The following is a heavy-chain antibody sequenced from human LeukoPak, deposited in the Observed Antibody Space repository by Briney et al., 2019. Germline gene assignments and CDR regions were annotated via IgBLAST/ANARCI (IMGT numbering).Heavy chain of an antibody. V-gene: IGHV4-38-2*02. J-gene: IGHJ3*02. Sequence: PSETLSLTCSVSDYSIKNTYYWGWIRQPPGKGLEWIASIYHSGHTYYNPSLKSRVTISVDTSKNQFSLELNSVIAADTAVYFCARQVATKGEWAFDIWGQGTLVTVSS. D-gene: IGHD5-12*01. CDR3: ARQVATKGEWAFDI. CDR1: DYSIKNTYY. CDR2: IYHSGHT.